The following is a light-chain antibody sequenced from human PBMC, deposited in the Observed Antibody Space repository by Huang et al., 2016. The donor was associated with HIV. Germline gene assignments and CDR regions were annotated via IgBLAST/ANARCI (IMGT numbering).Light chain of an antibody. V-gene: IGKV4-1*01. Sequence: DIIMTQSPDSLAVSLGERATLNCRSSQSVYSSSTSKDYMAWFQQKPGQPPRFLLFWESTREAGVPDRFSGSGSGTHFTLTIANLEAEDAAIYYCQQYYSSPQTFGQGTRVEVK. CDR3: QQYYSSPQT. CDR1: QSVYSSSTSKDY. J-gene: IGKJ1*01. CDR2: WES.